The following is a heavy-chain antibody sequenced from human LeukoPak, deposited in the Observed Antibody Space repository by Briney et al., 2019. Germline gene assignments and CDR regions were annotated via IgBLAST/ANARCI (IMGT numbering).Heavy chain of an antibody. J-gene: IGHJ4*02. CDR2: IYYSGST. V-gene: IGHV4-59*01. Sequence: SETLSLTCTVSGGSISSYYWSWIRQPPGKGLEWIGYIYYSGSTNYNPSLKSRVTISVDTSKNQFSLKLSSVTAADTAVYYCARVRRGSSSWYGDFDYWGQGTLVIVSS. CDR1: GGSISSYY. D-gene: IGHD6-13*01. CDR3: ARVRRGSSSWYGDFDY.